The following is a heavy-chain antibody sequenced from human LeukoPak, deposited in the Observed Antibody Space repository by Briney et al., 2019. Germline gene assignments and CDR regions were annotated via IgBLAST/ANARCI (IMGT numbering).Heavy chain of an antibody. J-gene: IGHJ4*02. Sequence: GASVKVSCKASGGTFSSYAISWVRQAPGQGHEWMGGIIPIFGTANYAQKFQGRVTITADESTSTAYMELSSLRSEDTAVYYCARGGPEMTTVTTIDYWGQGTLVTVSS. V-gene: IGHV1-69*13. CDR2: IIPIFGTA. D-gene: IGHD4-17*01. CDR1: GGTFSSYA. CDR3: ARGGPEMTTVTTIDY.